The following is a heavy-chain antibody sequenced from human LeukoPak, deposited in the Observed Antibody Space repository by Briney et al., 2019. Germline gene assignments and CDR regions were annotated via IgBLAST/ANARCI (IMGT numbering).Heavy chain of an antibody. J-gene: IGHJ5*02. V-gene: IGHV4-4*02. CDR2: IYHSGSA. Sequence: AGGSLRLSCAASGFTFSSYAMSWVRQPPGKGLEWIGEIYHSGSANYNPSLKSRVTISVDKSKDQFSLELTSVTAADTAVYYCARGLGTAAGTNSWGQGTLVTVSS. D-gene: IGHD6-13*01. CDR1: GFTFSSYAM. CDR3: ARGLGTAAGTNS.